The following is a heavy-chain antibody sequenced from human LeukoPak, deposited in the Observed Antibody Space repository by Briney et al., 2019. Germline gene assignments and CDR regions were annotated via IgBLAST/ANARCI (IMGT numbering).Heavy chain of an antibody. V-gene: IGHV4-39*01. D-gene: IGHD3-22*01. CDR2: IYYSGST. J-gene: IGHJ5*02. CDR3: ARHDPYYYDSSGYYPGWFDP. Sequence: SETLSLTCTVSGGSIGSSSYYWGWIRQPPGKGLEWIGSIYYSGSTYYNPSLKSRVTISVDTSKNQFSLKLSSVTAADTAVYYCARHDPYYYDSSGYYPGWFDPWGQGTLVTVSS. CDR1: GGSIGSSSYY.